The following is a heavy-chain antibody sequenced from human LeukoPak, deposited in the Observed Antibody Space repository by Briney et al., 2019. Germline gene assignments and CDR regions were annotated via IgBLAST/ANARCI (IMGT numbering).Heavy chain of an antibody. D-gene: IGHD3-10*01. CDR2: ISAYNGNT. CDR1: GYTFTSYY. CDR3: ARDSILWFGELPFITPHDY. J-gene: IGHJ4*02. V-gene: IGHV1-18*04. Sequence: ASVKVSCKASGYTFTSYYMHWGRQAPGHGLEWMGWISAYNGNTNYAQKLQGRVTMTTDTSTSTAYMELRSLRSDDTAVYYCARDSILWFGELPFITPHDYWGQGTLVTVSS.